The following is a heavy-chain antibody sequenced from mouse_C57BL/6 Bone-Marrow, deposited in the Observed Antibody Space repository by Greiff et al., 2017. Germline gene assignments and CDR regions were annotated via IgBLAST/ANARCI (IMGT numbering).Heavy chain of an antibody. D-gene: IGHD2-3*01. Sequence: EVQLQQSGPVLVKPGASVKMSCKASGYTFTDYYMNWVKQSHGKSLEWIGVINPYNGGTSYNQKFKGKATLTVDKSSSTAYMELNSLTSEDSAVYSCARETYDGSCGYWGKGTLVTVSA. V-gene: IGHV1-19*01. CDR2: INPYNGGT. J-gene: IGHJ3*02. CDR3: ARETYDGSCGY. CDR1: GYTFTDYY.